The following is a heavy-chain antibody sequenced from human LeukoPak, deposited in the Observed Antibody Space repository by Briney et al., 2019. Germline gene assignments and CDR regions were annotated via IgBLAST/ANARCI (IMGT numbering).Heavy chain of an antibody. CDR2: IYYSGST. Sequence: PSETLSLTCTVSGGSISSSSYYWGWIRQPPGKGLEWIGSIYYSGSTYYNPSLKSRVTISVDTSKNQFSLKLSSVTAADTAVYYCARQVLLWFGELYYFDDWGQGLLVTVSS. D-gene: IGHD3-10*01. CDR1: GGSISSSSYY. V-gene: IGHV4-39*01. CDR3: ARQVLLWFGELYYFDD. J-gene: IGHJ4*02.